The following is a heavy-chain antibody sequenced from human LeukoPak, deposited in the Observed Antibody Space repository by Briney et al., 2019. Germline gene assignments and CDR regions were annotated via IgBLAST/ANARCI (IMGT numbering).Heavy chain of an antibody. V-gene: IGHV3-48*01. D-gene: IGHD6-19*01. CDR2: ISSSSSTI. Sequence: PGGSLRLSCAASGFTFSSYSMNWVRQAPGKGLEWVSYISSSSSTIYYADSVKGRFTISRDKSKNMVYLQMNGLRPEDTAVYYCAKDVQWLVPRNWGQGILVTVSS. CDR1: GFTFSSYS. CDR3: AKDVQWLVPRN. J-gene: IGHJ4*02.